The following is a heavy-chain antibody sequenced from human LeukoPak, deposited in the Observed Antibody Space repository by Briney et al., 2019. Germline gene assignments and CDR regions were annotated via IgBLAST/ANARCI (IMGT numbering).Heavy chain of an antibody. CDR2: ISWNSGSI. CDR3: AKDMGGVGDAFDI. CDR1: GFTFDDYA. J-gene: IGHJ3*02. D-gene: IGHD3-10*01. V-gene: IGHV3-9*01. Sequence: AGGSLRLSCAASGFTFDDYAMHWVRHAPGKGLEWVSGISWNSGSIGYADSVKGRFTISRDNAKNSLYLQMNSLRAEDTALYYCAKDMGGVGDAFDIWGQGTMVTVSS.